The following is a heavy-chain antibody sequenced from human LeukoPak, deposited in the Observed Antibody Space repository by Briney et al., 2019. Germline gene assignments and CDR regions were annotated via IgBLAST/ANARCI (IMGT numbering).Heavy chain of an antibody. Sequence: SETLSLTCAVYGGSFSGYYWSWIRQPPGKGLEWIGEINHSGSTNYNPSLKSRVTISVDTSKNQFSLKMSSVTAADTAAYYCARGGYYGSGSRGYMDVWGKGTKVTVSS. CDR3: ARGGYYGSGSRGYMDV. CDR1: GGSFSGYY. V-gene: IGHV4-34*01. CDR2: INHSGST. D-gene: IGHD3-10*01. J-gene: IGHJ6*03.